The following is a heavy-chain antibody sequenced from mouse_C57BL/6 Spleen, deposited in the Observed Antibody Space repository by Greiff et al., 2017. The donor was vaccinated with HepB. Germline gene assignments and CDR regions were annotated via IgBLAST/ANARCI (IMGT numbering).Heavy chain of an antibody. V-gene: IGHV1-72*01. D-gene: IGHD1-1*01. Sequence: QVQLQQPGAELVKPGASVKLSCKASGYTFTSYWMHWVKQRPGRGLEWIGRIDPNSGGTKYNEKFKSKATLTVDKPSSTAYMQLSSLTSGDSAVYYCARWDYYGTLWYFDVWGTGTTVTVSS. J-gene: IGHJ1*03. CDR3: ARWDYYGTLWYFDV. CDR1: GYTFTSYW. CDR2: IDPNSGGT.